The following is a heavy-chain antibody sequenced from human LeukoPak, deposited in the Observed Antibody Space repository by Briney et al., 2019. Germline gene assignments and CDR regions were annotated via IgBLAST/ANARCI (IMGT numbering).Heavy chain of an antibody. Sequence: GGSLRLSCVVSGFTFSNHWMHWVRQAPGKGLVWVSRINRDGTTTASADSVKGRFTISRDISTDTLWLQMDSLRTEDTAVYYCAKGPLRGTAAAIDYWGQGTLVTVSS. CDR1: GFTFSNHW. V-gene: IGHV3-74*01. CDR2: INRDGTTT. CDR3: AKGPLRGTAAAIDY. J-gene: IGHJ4*02. D-gene: IGHD2-2*01.